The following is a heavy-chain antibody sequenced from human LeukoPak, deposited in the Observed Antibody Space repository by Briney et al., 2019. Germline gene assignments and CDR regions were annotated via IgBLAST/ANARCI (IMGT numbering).Heavy chain of an antibody. CDR2: MNPNSGNT. D-gene: IGHD3-16*02. V-gene: IGHV1-8*02. CDR1: GGTFSSYD. Sequence: ASVKVSCKASGGTFSSYDINWVRQATGHGLECMGWMNPNSGNTGYAQKFQGRVTMTRNTSISTAYMELSSLRSEDTAVYYCAREVSDDYVWGSYRDFDYWGQGTLVTVSS. CDR3: AREVSDDYVWGSYRDFDY. J-gene: IGHJ4*02.